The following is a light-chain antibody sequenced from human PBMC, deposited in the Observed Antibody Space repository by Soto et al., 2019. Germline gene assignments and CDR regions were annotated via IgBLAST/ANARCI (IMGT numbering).Light chain of an antibody. Sequence: EIQMTQYPSTLSASVGDRVTITCRASQTISTHLNWYQQKPGKAPKLLIYAASDLQSGVPSRFSGSGSGTDFTLTISSLQPEDFATYYCQQSYDALRTFGQGTKVDIK. V-gene: IGKV1-39*01. J-gene: IGKJ1*01. CDR3: QQSYDALRT. CDR2: AAS. CDR1: QTISTH.